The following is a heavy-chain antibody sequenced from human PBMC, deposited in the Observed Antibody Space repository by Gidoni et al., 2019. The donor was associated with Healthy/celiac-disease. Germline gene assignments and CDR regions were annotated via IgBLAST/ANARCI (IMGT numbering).Heavy chain of an antibody. J-gene: IGHJ5*02. D-gene: IGHD5-18*01. CDR2: IKKDGSEK. V-gene: IGHV3-7*03. CDR1: GFTFSSYW. CDR3: ARVGYGYGAVDWFDP. Sequence: EVQLVESGGGLVQPGGSLRLSCAASGFTFSSYWMSWVRQAPGKGLEWMANIKKDGSEKYYVDSVKGRFTISRDNAKNSLYLQMNSLRAEDTAVYYCARVGYGYGAVDWFDPWGQGTLVTVSS.